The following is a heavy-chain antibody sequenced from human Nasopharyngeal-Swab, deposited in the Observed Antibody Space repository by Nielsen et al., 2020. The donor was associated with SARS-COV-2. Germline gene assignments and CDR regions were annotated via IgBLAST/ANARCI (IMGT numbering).Heavy chain of an antibody. CDR2: ISGSGGST. CDR1: GFTFSSYA. CDR3: AKGGSAEWLAFSYYGMDV. D-gene: IGHD6-19*01. V-gene: IGHV3-23*01. Sequence: GESLKISCAASGFTFSSYAMSWVRQAPGKGPEWVSAISGSGGSTYYADSVKGRFTISRDNSKNTLYLQMNSLRTADAAVYYCAKGGSAEWLAFSYYGMDVWGQGTTVTVSS. J-gene: IGHJ6*02.